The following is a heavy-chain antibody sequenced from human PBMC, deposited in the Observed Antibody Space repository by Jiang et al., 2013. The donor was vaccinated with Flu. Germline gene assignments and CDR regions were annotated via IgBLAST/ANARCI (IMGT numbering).Heavy chain of an antibody. J-gene: IGHJ4*02. D-gene: IGHD3-22*01. CDR2: TYYRSKWYN. CDR1: GDSVSSNSAA. CDR3: ASSYDYYDSSGYLPYYFDY. V-gene: IGHV6-1*01. Sequence: SQTLSLTCAISGDSVSSNSAAWNWIRQSPSRGLEWLGRTYYRSKWYNDYAVSVKSRITINPDTSKNQFSLQLNSVTPEDTAVYYCASSYDYYDSSGYLPYYFDYWGQGTLVTVSS.